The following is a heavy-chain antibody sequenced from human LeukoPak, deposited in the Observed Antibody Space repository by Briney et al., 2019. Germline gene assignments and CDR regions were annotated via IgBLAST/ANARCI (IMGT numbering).Heavy chain of an antibody. Sequence: PSETLSLTCAVYGGSFSGYYWSWIRQPPGKGLEWIGEINHSGSTNYNPSLKSRVTISVDTSKNQFSLKLSSVTAADTAVYYCSGGYYGSGSIDYWGQGTLVTVSS. CDR2: INHSGST. J-gene: IGHJ4*02. CDR1: GGSFSGYY. D-gene: IGHD3-10*01. CDR3: SGGYYGSGSIDY. V-gene: IGHV4-34*03.